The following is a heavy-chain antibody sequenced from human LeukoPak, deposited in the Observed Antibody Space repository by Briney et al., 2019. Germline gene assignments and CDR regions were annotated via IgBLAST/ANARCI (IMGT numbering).Heavy chain of an antibody. Sequence: ASVKVSCKASGYTFTGYYMHWVRQAPGQGLEWMGWISDYNGNTNYAQKLQGRVTLTTDTSTNTAYLELRSLRSDDTAIYYCARSRNTYYYGSGSDAFDIWGQGTMVTVSS. J-gene: IGHJ3*02. D-gene: IGHD3-10*01. V-gene: IGHV1-18*04. CDR1: GYTFTGYY. CDR3: ARSRNTYYYGSGSDAFDI. CDR2: ISDYNGNT.